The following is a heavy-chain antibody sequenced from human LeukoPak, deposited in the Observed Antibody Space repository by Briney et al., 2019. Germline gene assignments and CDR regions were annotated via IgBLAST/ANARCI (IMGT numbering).Heavy chain of an antibody. V-gene: IGHV3-23*01. CDR3: AKDPHVVVTSSGDY. J-gene: IGHJ4*02. D-gene: IGHD2-21*02. CDR1: GFTFSSYA. CDR2: ISGSGGST. Sequence: SGGSLRLSCAASGFTFSSYAMSWVRQAPGKGLEWVSAISGSGGSTYYADSVKGRFTISRDNSKNTLYLQMNSLRAEDTAVYYCAKDPHVVVTSSGDYWGRGTLVTVSS.